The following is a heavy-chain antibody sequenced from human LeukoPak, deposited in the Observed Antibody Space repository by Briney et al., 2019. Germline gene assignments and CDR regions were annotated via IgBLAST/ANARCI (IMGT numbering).Heavy chain of an antibody. CDR2: ISTSSSTI. Sequence: GGSLRLSCAASGFTFSSFSMNWVRQAPGKGLEWVSYISTSSSTIYYADSVKGRFTISRDNAKNSLYLQMNSLRAEDTAAYYCARVHAAYPFDYWGQGTLVTVSS. J-gene: IGHJ4*02. CDR1: GFTFSSFS. CDR3: ARVHAAYPFDY. D-gene: IGHD2-15*01. V-gene: IGHV3-48*01.